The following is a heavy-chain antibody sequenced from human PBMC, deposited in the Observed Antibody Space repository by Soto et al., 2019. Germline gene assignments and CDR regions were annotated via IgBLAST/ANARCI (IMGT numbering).Heavy chain of an antibody. Sequence: SETLSLTCTVSGGSISRSSYSWAWIRQPPGKGLEWIGTLYYSGNTYYNPSLKSRVTISVDTSKNQFSLKLSSVTAADTAVYYCARAPGDFWSGSAVPYFEYWGQGTLVTVSS. CDR2: LYYSGNT. CDR1: GGSISRSSYS. V-gene: IGHV4-39*01. J-gene: IGHJ4*02. CDR3: ARAPGDFWSGSAVPYFEY. D-gene: IGHD3-3*01.